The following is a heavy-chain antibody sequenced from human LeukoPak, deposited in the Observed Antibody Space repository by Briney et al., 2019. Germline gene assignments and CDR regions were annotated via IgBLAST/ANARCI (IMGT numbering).Heavy chain of an antibody. CDR1: GGSISSYY. J-gene: IGHJ4*02. D-gene: IGHD6-13*01. CDR3: ARSDKPGYSSSWYFDY. CDR2: IYYSGST. Sequence: SETLSLTCTVSGGSISSYYWSWIRQPPGKGLEWIGYIYYSGSTNYNPSLKSRVTISVDTSKNQFSLKLSSVTAADTAVYYSARSDKPGYSSSWYFDYWGQGTLVTVSS. V-gene: IGHV4-59*01.